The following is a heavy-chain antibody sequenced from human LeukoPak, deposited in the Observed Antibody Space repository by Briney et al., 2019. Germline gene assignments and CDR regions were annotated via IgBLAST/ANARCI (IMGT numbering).Heavy chain of an antibody. D-gene: IGHD1-26*01. CDR1: GGTFSSYA. CDR3: ATGMLGATGYYFDY. V-gene: IGHV1-69*05. J-gene: IGHJ4*02. CDR2: IIPIFGTA. Sequence: ASVEVSCKASGGTFSSYAISWVRQAPGQGLEWMGGIIPIFGTANYAQKFQGRVTITTDESTSTAYMGLSSLRSEDTAVYYCATGMLGATGYYFDYWGQGTLVTVSS.